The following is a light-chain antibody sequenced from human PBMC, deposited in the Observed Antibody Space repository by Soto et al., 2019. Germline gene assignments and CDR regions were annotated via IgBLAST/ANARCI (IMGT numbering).Light chain of an antibody. J-gene: IGKJ1*01. Sequence: DIQMTQSPSTLSASIGDRVTITCRASQTISTYLNWYQQKLGKAPTLLIYAASSLQSGVPSRFSGGGSGTDFTLTISSLQPEDFATYFWQQCYSSPRTFGQGTKVEIK. V-gene: IGKV1-39*01. CDR1: QTISTY. CDR3: QQCYSSPRT. CDR2: AAS.